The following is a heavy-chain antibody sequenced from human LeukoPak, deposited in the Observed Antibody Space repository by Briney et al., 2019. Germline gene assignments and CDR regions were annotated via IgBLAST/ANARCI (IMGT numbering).Heavy chain of an antibody. V-gene: IGHV3-13*01. CDR1: GFTFSSYD. Sequence: QPGGSLRLSCAASGFTFSSYDMHWVCQVTGKGLEWVSAIGSAGDTYYPDSVKGRFTISRENAKNSLYLQMNSLRAGDTTVYYCARADLRGYSLDYWGQGTLVTVSS. D-gene: IGHD5-18*01. CDR3: ARADLRGYSLDY. J-gene: IGHJ4*02. CDR2: IGSAGDT.